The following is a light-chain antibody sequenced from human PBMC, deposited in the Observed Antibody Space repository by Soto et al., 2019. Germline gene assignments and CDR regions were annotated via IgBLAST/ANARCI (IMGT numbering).Light chain of an antibody. CDR3: SSYTSSSTPYV. Sequence: QAVVTQPASVSGSPGQSIIISCTGTSSDVGGYNYVSWYQQHPGKAPKLMIYEVSNRPSGVSNRFSGSKSGNTASLTISGLQAEDEADYYCSSYTSSSTPYVFGTGTKLTVL. CDR1: SSDVGGYNY. V-gene: IGLV2-14*01. CDR2: EVS. J-gene: IGLJ1*01.